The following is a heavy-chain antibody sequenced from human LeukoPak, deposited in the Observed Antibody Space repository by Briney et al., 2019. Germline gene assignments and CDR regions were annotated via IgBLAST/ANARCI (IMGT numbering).Heavy chain of an antibody. Sequence: SETLSLTCTVSGDSISGNYWTWIRQPPGKGLEWIGYIYYSGSTNYTASLKSRVTISVDTSKNQFSLKLSSVTAADKAVYNCARGHGYSYGHYFDYWGQGTLVTVSS. D-gene: IGHD5-18*01. V-gene: IGHV4-59*12. CDR3: ARGHGYSYGHYFDY. CDR1: GDSISGNY. J-gene: IGHJ4*02. CDR2: IYYSGST.